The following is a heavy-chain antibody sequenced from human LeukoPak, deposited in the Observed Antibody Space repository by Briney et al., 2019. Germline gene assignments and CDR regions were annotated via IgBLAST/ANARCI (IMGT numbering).Heavy chain of an antibody. CDR2: MNPNSGNT. CDR1: GYTLTELS. J-gene: IGHJ3*02. V-gene: IGHV1-8*01. CDR3: ARETAMVMGAFDI. Sequence: GASVKVSCKVSGYTLTELSMHWVRQATGQGLEWMGWMNPNSGNTGYAQKFQGRVTMTRNTSISTAYMELSSLRSEDTAVYYCARETAMVMGAFDIWGQGTMVTVSS. D-gene: IGHD5-18*01.